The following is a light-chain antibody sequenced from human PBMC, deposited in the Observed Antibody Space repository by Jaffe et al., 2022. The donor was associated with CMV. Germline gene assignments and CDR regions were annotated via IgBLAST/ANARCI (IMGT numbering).Light chain of an antibody. CDR1: QSVSSKS. J-gene: IGKJ2*01. CDR3: HQYGSSPPYT. V-gene: IGKV3-20*01. CDR2: AAS. Sequence: EIVLTQSPGTLSVSPGERVILSCRASQSVSSKSLAWYQQKPGQAPRLLIYAASSRAAGIADRFSGSASGTDFTLTISRLEPEDFAVYYCHQYGSSPPYTFGQGTKLEIK.